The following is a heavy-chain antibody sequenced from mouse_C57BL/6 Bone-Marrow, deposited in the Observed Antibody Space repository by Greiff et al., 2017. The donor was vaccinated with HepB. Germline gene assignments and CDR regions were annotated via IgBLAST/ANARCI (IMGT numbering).Heavy chain of an antibody. D-gene: IGHD1-1*01. CDR1: GYTFTTYP. CDR2: FHPYNDDT. V-gene: IGHV1-47*01. CDR3: ARAHYYCSSYWYFDV. J-gene: IGHJ1*03. Sequence: QVQLKQSGAELVKPGASVKMSCKASGYTFTTYPIEWMKQNHGKSLEWIGNFHPYNDDTKYNEKFKGKATLTVEKSSSTVYLELSRLTSDDSAVYYCARAHYYCSSYWYFDVWGTGTTVTVSS.